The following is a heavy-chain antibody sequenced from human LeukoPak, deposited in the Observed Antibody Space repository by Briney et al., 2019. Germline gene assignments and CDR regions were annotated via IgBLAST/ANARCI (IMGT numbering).Heavy chain of an antibody. D-gene: IGHD5-12*01. Sequence: GGSLRLSCAASEFTVSVNYMSWVRQAPGKGLEWISFIYSGGRTSYDDSSMGRFTIITDSTKNIMYHQLNNRRAEDTSVYYCARGPSGYHNTGGQGTLVTVSS. J-gene: IGHJ4*02. CDR2: IYSGGRT. V-gene: IGHV3-66*01. CDR1: EFTVSVNY. CDR3: ARGPSGYHNT.